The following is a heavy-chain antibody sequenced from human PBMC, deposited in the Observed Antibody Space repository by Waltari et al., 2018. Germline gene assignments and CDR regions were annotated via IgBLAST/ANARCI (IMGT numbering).Heavy chain of an antibody. Sequence: QVQLVQSGAEVKKPGASVKVSCKASGYTFTSYAMHWVRQAPGQRLEWMGWINAGNGNTKYSQKFQGRVTITRDTSASTAYMELSSLRSEDTAVYYCARDVGPVRNYGMDVWGQGTTVTVSS. CDR1: GYTFTSYA. D-gene: IGHD3-10*01. V-gene: IGHV1-3*01. J-gene: IGHJ6*02. CDR2: INAGNGNT. CDR3: ARDVGPVRNYGMDV.